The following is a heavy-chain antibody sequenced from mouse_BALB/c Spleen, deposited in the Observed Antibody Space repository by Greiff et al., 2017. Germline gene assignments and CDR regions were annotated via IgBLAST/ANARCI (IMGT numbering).Heavy chain of an antibody. V-gene: IGHV3-6*02. D-gene: IGHD2-14*01. CDR3: AREDRYDGSWFAY. CDR2: ISYDGSN. J-gene: IGHJ3*01. CDR1: GYSITSGYY. Sequence: DVKLQESGPGLVKPSQSLSLTCSVTGYSITSGYYWNWIRQFPGNKLEWMGYISYDGSNNYNPSLKNRISITRDTSKNQFFLKLNSVTTEDTATYYCAREDRYDGSWFAYWGQGTLVTVSA.